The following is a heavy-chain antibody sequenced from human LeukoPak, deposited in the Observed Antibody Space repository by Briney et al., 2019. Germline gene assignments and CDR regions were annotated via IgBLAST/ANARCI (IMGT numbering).Heavy chain of an antibody. CDR1: GYTFTSYG. V-gene: IGHV1-18*01. Sequence: AASVKVSCTASGYTFTSYGISWVRQAPGQGLEWMGWISAYNGNTNYAQKLQGRVTMTTDASTSTAYMELRSLRSDDTAVYYCARVSSGDYYDYYFDYWGQGTLVTVSS. CDR3: ARVSSGDYYDYYFDY. CDR2: ISAYNGNT. D-gene: IGHD3-22*01. J-gene: IGHJ4*02.